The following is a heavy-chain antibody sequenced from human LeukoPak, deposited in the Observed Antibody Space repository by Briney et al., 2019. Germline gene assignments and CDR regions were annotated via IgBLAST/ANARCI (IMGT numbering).Heavy chain of an antibody. CDR3: ATHDSTKGLDY. CDR1: GFIFRKYV. CDR2: ISSSGAST. D-gene: IGHD2-15*01. Sequence: GGSLRLSCAASGFIFRKYVMSWVRQAPGKGLEWVSAISSSGASTYYADSVKGRFTISRDNSKNTLYLQMNSLRTEDTAVYYCATHDSTKGLDYWGQGTQVTVS. J-gene: IGHJ4*02. V-gene: IGHV3-23*01.